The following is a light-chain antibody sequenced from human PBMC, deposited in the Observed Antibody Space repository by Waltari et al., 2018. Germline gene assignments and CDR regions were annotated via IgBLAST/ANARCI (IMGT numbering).Light chain of an antibody. J-gene: IGKJ4*01. Sequence: DIQMTQSPSSLSASVGDRVTITYRASQSISSYLNWYQQKPGKAPNLLIYGASSLQSGVPSRFSGSGSGTDFTLTISSLQPEDVATYYCQQSYSTPLTFGGGTKVEIK. V-gene: IGKV1-39*01. CDR2: GAS. CDR3: QQSYSTPLT. CDR1: QSISSY.